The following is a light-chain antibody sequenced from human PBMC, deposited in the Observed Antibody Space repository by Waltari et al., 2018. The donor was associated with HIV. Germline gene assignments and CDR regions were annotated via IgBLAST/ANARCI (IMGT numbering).Light chain of an antibody. J-gene: IGLJ3*02. CDR1: SSHIGAYDF. V-gene: IGLV2-8*01. CDR3: SSYGDSLRVL. CDR2: EVT. Sequence: QSALTQPPSASGSLGQSVTIPCTGSSSHIGAYDFVSWFQQHPHSAPKLLLYEVTRRPSTVSDRFSGSRSGNTAFLTVAGLQPDDEATYFCSSYGDSLRVLFGGGTNVTVL.